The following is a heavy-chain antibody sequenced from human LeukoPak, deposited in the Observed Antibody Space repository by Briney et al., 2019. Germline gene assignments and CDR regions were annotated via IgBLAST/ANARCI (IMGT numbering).Heavy chain of an antibody. CDR2: LRGDTGDT. D-gene: IGHD1-1*01. V-gene: IGHV1-18*01. J-gene: IGHJ4*02. Sequence: ASVKVSCKTSGYSFTNYGLTWVRQAPGQGLEWMGWLRGDTGDTDSPQKFKGRVTMTRDTATNTAYMQLSRLTYDDTAIYFCARVRDNACDYWGQGTLVTVSS. CDR1: GYSFTNYG. CDR3: ARVRDNACDY.